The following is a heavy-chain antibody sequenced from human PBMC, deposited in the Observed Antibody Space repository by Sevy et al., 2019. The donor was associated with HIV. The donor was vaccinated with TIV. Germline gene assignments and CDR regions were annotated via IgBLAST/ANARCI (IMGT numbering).Heavy chain of an antibody. V-gene: IGHV1-2*06. CDR2: VTPNGGAT. D-gene: IGHD6-19*01. CDR1: GYNFY. Sequence: ASVKVSCKASGYNFYIHWVRQAPGQGLEWMGRVTPNGGATSYAQKFQDRVARTMDTSINTAYMEWSGLKSDDTAIYYCAGQSLGWYNWFDPWGQGTLVTVSS. CDR3: AGQSLGWYNWFDP. J-gene: IGHJ5*02.